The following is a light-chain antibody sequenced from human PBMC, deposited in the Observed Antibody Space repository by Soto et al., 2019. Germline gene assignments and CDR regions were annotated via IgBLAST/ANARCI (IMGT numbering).Light chain of an antibody. CDR1: SSNIGSNT. V-gene: IGLV1-44*01. Sequence: QSVLTQPPSASGTPGQRVTISCSGSSSNIGSNTVNWYQQLPGTAPKLLIYSNNQRPSGVPDRFSGSKSGTSASLAISGLQSEDEADYYCAAWDDSLNGWVFGGGPPLTVL. J-gene: IGLJ3*02. CDR3: AAWDDSLNGWV. CDR2: SNN.